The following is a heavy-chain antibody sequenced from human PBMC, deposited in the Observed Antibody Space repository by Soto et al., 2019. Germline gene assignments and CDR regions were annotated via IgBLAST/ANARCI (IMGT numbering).Heavy chain of an antibody. CDR3: AASWRSAWYFDL. V-gene: IGHV1-69*12. D-gene: IGHD2-2*01. Sequence: QVQLVQSGAEVKKPGSSVKVSCKASGGTFSSYAISWVRQAPGQGLEWMGGIIPIFGTANYAQKFQGRVTLTADESTSRASMELSSLRPEDTAVYYCAASWRSAWYFDLWGRGTLVTGSS. CDR2: IIPIFGTA. J-gene: IGHJ2*01. CDR1: GGTFSSYA.